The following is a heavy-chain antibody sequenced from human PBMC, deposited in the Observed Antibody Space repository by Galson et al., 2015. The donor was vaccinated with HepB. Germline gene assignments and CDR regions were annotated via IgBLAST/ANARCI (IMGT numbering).Heavy chain of an antibody. D-gene: IGHD3-3*01. Sequence: SVKVSCKASGYTFTSYDINWVRQATGQGLEWMGWMNPNSGNTGYAQKFQGRVTMTRNTSISTAYMELSSLRSEDTAVYYCARGLRPRITIFGVVTWFDPWGQGTLVTVSS. V-gene: IGHV1-8*01. CDR2: MNPNSGNT. CDR3: ARGLRPRITIFGVVTWFDP. CDR1: GYTFTSYD. J-gene: IGHJ5*02.